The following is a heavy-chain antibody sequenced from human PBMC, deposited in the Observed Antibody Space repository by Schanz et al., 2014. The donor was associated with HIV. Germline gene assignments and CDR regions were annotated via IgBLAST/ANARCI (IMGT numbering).Heavy chain of an antibody. CDR3: AKGQRGMVRGDIDY. CDR1: GFTFSNYA. CDR2: ISGGGGKT. Sequence: VQLVESGGRVVQPGRSLRLSCAASGFTFSNYAMHWVRQAPGKGLEWVSIISGGGGKTYYADSVKGRFTISRDSSKNTVYLQMNGLRAEDTAVYYCAKGQRGMVRGDIDYWGQGTLVTVSS. V-gene: IGHV3-23*04. J-gene: IGHJ4*02. D-gene: IGHD3-10*01.